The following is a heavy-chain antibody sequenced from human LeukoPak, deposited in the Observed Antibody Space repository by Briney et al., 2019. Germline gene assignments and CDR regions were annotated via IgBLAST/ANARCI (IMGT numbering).Heavy chain of an antibody. CDR2: IGTAGDT. V-gene: IGHV3-13*01. Sequence: PGGSLRLSCSTSGFTFSRYDMHWVRHVTGEGLEWVAAIGTAGDTYYPDSVKGRFTISRENAKNSLYLHMNSLRAGDTAVYYCAADLTSSWYFDFWGRGTLVTVSS. D-gene: IGHD2-2*01. CDR1: GFTFSRYD. CDR3: AADLTSSWYFDF. J-gene: IGHJ2*01.